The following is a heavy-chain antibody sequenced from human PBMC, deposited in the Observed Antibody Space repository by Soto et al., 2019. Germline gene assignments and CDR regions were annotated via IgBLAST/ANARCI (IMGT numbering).Heavy chain of an antibody. D-gene: IGHD2-21*02. V-gene: IGHV1-2*02. Sequence: ASVKVSCKASGYTFTGYYMHWVRQAPGQGLEWMGWFNPNSGGTNYAQKFQGRVTMTRDTSISTAYMELSRLRSDDTAVYYCAREIAVVVTATKYNWFDPWGQGTLVTVSS. J-gene: IGHJ5*02. CDR1: GYTFTGYY. CDR2: FNPNSGGT. CDR3: AREIAVVVTATKYNWFDP.